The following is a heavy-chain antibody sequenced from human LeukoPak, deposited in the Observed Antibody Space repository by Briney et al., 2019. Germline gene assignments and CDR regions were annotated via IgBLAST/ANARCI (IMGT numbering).Heavy chain of an antibody. V-gene: IGHV3-23*01. CDR1: GFTFSTFSSYG. CDR2: ISGSGGST. J-gene: IGHJ4*02. D-gene: IGHD6-13*01. CDR3: AKDHSSSWFHGDADY. Sequence: GGSLRLSCVASGFTFSTFSSYGMTWVRQAPGKGLEWVSGISGSGGSTYYADSVEGRFTISRDNSKNTLYLQMNKLRAEDTAVYYCAKDHSSSWFHGDADYWGQGTLVTVSS.